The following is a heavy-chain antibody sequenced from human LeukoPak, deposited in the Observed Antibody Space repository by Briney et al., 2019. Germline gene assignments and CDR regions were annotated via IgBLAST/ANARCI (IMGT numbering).Heavy chain of an antibody. CDR2: INPNSGGT. Sequence: ASVKVSCKASGYTVTGYYMHWVPQAPGQGLEWMGWINPNSGGTNYAQKFQGRVTMTRDTSISTAYMELSRLRSDDTAVYYCASLVAVAGTHYYYYGMDVWGQGTTVTVSS. CDR1: GYTVTGYY. J-gene: IGHJ6*02. V-gene: IGHV1-2*02. CDR3: ASLVAVAGTHYYYYGMDV. D-gene: IGHD6-19*01.